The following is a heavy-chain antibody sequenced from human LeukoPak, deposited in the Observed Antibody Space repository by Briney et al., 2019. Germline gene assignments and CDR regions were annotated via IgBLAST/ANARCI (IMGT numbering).Heavy chain of an antibody. Sequence: SQTLSLTCTVSGGSISSGSYYWSWIRQPAGKGLEWIGRIYTSGSTNYNPSLKSRVTISVDTSKNQFSLKLSSVTAADTAVYYCARVTYSSSWYGQMTNYYYYYMDVWGKGTTVTISS. CDR2: IYTSGST. CDR3: ARVTYSSSWYGQMTNYYYYYMDV. V-gene: IGHV4-61*02. J-gene: IGHJ6*03. D-gene: IGHD6-13*01. CDR1: GGSISSGSYY.